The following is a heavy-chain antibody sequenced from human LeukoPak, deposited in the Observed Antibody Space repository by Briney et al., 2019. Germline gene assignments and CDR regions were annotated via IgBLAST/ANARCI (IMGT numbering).Heavy chain of an antibody. CDR1: GFTFYDYA. CDR3: AKDNSGGSYNWGAFDI. V-gene: IGHV3-9*01. CDR2: ISWNSGSI. Sequence: GGSLRLSCAASGFTFYDYAMHWVRHAPGKGLEGVSGISWNSGSIGYADSVKGRFTISRDNAKNSLYLQMNSLRAEDTALYYCAKDNSGGSYNWGAFDIWGQGTMVTVSS. J-gene: IGHJ3*02. D-gene: IGHD3-16*01.